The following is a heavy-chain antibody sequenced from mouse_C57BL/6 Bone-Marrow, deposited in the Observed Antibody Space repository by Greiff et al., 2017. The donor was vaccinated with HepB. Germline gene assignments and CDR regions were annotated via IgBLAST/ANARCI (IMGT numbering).Heavy chain of an antibody. J-gene: IGHJ2*01. CDR2: ISNGGGST. V-gene: IGHV5-12*01. Sequence: EVKLMESGGGLVQPGGSLKLSCAASGFTFSDYSMYWVRQTPEKRLEWVAYISNGGGSTYYLDPVKGRFTISRDNAKNTLYLQMSRLKYEDTAMYYCARQGVTTGYWGQGTTLTVSS. CDR1: GFTFSDYS. CDR3: ARQGVTTGY. D-gene: IGHD2-5*01.